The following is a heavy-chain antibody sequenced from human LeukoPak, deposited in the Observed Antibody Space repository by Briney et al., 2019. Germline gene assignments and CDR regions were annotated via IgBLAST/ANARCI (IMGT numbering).Heavy chain of an antibody. CDR2: ISGSGGST. D-gene: IGHD2-2*01. V-gene: IGHV3-23*01. CDR3: ARDPSVVVPAVTNWFDP. J-gene: IGHJ5*02. Sequence: GGSLRLSCAASGFTFSSYAMGWVRQAPGKGLEWVSAISGSGGSTYYADSVKGRFTISRDNSKNTLYLQMNSLRAEDTAVYYCARDPSVVVPAVTNWFDPWGQGTLVTVSS. CDR1: GFTFSSYA.